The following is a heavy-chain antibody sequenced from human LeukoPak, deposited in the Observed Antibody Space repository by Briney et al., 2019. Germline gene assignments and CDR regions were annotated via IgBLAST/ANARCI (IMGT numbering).Heavy chain of an antibody. V-gene: IGHV4-59*01. CDR2: IYYSGST. D-gene: IGHD3-9*01. J-gene: IGHJ4*02. CDR1: GGSISSYY. Sequence: SETLSLTCTVSGGSISSYYWSWIRQPPGKGLEWIRYIYYSGSTNYNPSLKSRVTISVDTSKNQFSLKLSSVTAADTAVYYCARVTEYYDILTGYYCYFDYWGQGTLVTVSS. CDR3: ARVTEYYDILTGYYCYFDY.